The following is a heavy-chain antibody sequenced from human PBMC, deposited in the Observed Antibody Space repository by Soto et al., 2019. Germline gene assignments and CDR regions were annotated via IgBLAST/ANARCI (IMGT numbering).Heavy chain of an antibody. CDR2: IGTGGDT. V-gene: IGHV3-13*01. Sequence: EVQLVESGGGLVQPGGSLRLSCAASGFTFSGSDMNWVRHTRGKGLEWVSGIGTGGDTYYADSVRGRFTISREDAKGSLYLQMNSLRVEDTAVYYCVRETGFTTPSEAFNIWGQGTMVTGSS. CDR1: GFTFSGSD. D-gene: IGHD1-1*01. CDR3: VRETGFTTPSEAFNI. J-gene: IGHJ3*02.